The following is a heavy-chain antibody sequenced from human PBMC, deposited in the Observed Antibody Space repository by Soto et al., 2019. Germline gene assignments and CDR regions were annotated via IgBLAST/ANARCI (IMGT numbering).Heavy chain of an antibody. J-gene: IGHJ5*02. CDR3: ARRYCSATSCLNWFDP. D-gene: IGHD2-15*01. CDR1: GGSINSDDFY. V-gene: IGHV4-30-4*01. CDR2: IYHNENT. Sequence: LSLTCSVSGGSINSDDFYWSWIRQSPGRDLEWMGYIYHNENTYYNPSLGSRIAISIDTSKNKFSLRLSSVTAADTAVYYCARRYCSATSCLNWFDPWGHGNLVNAS.